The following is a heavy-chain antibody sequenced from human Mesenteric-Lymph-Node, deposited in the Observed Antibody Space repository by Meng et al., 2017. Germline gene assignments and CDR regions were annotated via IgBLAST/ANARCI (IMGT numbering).Heavy chain of an antibody. CDR1: GFTFDDYG. J-gene: IGHJ4*02. CDR2: INWNGGST. D-gene: IGHD6-19*01. CDR3: VRRLAVAGTFDS. V-gene: IGHV3-20*04. Sequence: GGSLRLSCAASGFTFDDYGMSWVRQAPGKGLEWVSGINWNGGSTGYADSVKGRFTISRDNAKNSLYLLMSSLRVEDTALYYCVRRLAVAGTFDSWGQGTLVTVSS.